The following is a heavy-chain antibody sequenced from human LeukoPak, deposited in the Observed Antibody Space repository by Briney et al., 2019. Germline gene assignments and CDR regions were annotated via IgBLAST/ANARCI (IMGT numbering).Heavy chain of an antibody. D-gene: IGHD5-18*01. CDR2: INPKSGGT. CDR3: ARASDTAMVLGGDYFDY. CDR1: GYTFTGYY. J-gene: IGHJ4*02. Sequence: ASVKVSCKASGYTFTGYYIHWVRQAPGQGLEWMGWINPKSGGTKYAQKLQGRVTMTRDTSISTVYMELSRLRSDDTAVYYCARASDTAMVLGGDYFDYWGQGTLVTVSS. V-gene: IGHV1-2*02.